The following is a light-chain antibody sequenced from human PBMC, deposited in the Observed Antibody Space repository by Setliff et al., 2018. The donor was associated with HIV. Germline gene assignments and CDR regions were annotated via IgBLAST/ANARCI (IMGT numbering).Light chain of an antibody. CDR1: SSDIGAYKY. CDR2: DVS. V-gene: IGLV2-14*03. Sequence: QSVLAQPASVSGSPGQSITISCTGTSSDIGAYKYVSWYQQHPDKAPKVIIYDVSNRPSGVSNRFSGSKSGNTASLTISGLQTEDEADYYCCSYGRGDIWIFGGGTKVTVL. J-gene: IGLJ2*01. CDR3: CSYGRGDIWI.